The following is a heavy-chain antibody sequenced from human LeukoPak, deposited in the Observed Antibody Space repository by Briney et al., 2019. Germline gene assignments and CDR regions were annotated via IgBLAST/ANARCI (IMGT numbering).Heavy chain of an antibody. CDR1: GFTVSRNY. D-gene: IGHD4-23*01. V-gene: IGHV3-53*01. Sequence: GGSLRLSCAASGFTVSRNYYMNWVRQAPGKGLEWVSVIYSAGSTYYADSVKGRFTISRDNSKNTVYLQMNSLRAEDTAVYYCARGDDYGGASYYFDCWGQGTLVTVSS. CDR2: IYSAGST. J-gene: IGHJ4*02. CDR3: ARGDDYGGASYYFDC.